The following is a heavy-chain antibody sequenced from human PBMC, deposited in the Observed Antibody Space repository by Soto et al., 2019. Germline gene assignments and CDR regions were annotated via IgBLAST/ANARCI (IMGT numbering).Heavy chain of an antibody. J-gene: IGHJ3*02. V-gene: IGHV3-21*01. D-gene: IGHD3-9*01. Sequence: GSLRLSCAASGFTFSSYSMNWVRQAPGKGLEWVSSISSSSSYIYYADSVKGRFTISRDNAKNSLYLQMNSLRAEDTAVYYCARGGRLVDAFDIWGQGTMVTVSS. CDR3: ARGGRLVDAFDI. CDR1: GFTFSSYS. CDR2: ISSSSSYI.